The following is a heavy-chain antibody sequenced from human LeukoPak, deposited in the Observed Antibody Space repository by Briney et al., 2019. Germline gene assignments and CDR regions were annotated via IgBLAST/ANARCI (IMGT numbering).Heavy chain of an antibody. CDR1: GGSISSGVYS. D-gene: IGHD2-2*01. J-gene: IGHJ6*03. CDR3: ARGRGYCSSTSCYLGHYYYYYMDV. CDR2: FYHSGST. V-gene: IGHV4-30-2*01. Sequence: SETLSLTCAVSGGSISSGVYSWSWIRQPPGKGLEWIGYFYHSGSTYYNPSLKSRVTISVDRSKNQFSLKLSSVTAADTAVYYCARGRGYCSSTSCYLGHYYYYYMDVWGKGTTVTVSS.